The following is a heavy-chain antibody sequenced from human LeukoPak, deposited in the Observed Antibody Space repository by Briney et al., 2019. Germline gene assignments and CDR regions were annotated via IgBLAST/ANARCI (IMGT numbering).Heavy chain of an antibody. CDR3: ARHVGPDTRITMLRGVSFPRYNNWFDP. V-gene: IGHV4-39*01. J-gene: IGHJ5*02. Sequence: PSETLSLTCTVAGGSFSSNTCYWGWIRQPPGKGLEWIGSISYSESTYYNPSLKSRVTISVDTSKNQFSLELLSVAAADTAVYYCARHVGPDTRITMLRGVSFPRYNNWFDPWGQGTLVTVSS. CDR1: GGSFSSNTCY. D-gene: IGHD3-10*01. CDR2: ISYSEST.